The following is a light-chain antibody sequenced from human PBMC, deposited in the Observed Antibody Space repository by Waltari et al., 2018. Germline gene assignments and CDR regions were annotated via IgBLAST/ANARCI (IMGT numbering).Light chain of an antibody. Sequence: IILTQSPATLSVSPGERATLSCRASQSVSSNLACYQQKSGQAPRLLIYGASTRATGIPARFSGSGSGTEFTLTISSLQSEDFALYYCQQYNNRPPVTFGGGTKVEIK. CDR2: GAS. V-gene: IGKV3-15*01. J-gene: IGKJ4*01. CDR3: QQYNNRPPVT. CDR1: QSVSSN.